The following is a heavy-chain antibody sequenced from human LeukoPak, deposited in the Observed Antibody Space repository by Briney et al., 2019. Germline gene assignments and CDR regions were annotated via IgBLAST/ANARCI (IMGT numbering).Heavy chain of an antibody. Sequence: SETLSLTCTVSGGSTTSSSYHWVWIRQPPGEGLEWIGSMFHGGSTYDNPSLKSRVTISGDASKNQFSLKPTSVIATDTAVYYCARVLSSGYWVDPWGQGTLVTVSS. D-gene: IGHD3-22*01. CDR2: MFHGGST. J-gene: IGHJ5*02. CDR1: GGSTTSSSYH. V-gene: IGHV4-39*01. CDR3: ARVLSSGYWVDP.